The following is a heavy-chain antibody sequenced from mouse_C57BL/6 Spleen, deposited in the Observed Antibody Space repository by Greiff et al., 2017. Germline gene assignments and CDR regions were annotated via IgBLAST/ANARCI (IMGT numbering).Heavy chain of an antibody. V-gene: IGHV1-61*01. J-gene: IGHJ3*01. D-gene: IGHD2-12*01. CDR1: GYTFTSYW. CDR2: IYPSDSEP. CDR3: ARRGAYYSPWFAY. Sequence: QVQLQQPGAELVRPGSSVKLSCKASGYTFTSYWMDWVKQRPGQGLEWIGNIYPSDSEPHYNQKFTDKATLTVDKSSSTAYMQLSSLTSEDSAVYYCARRGAYYSPWFAYWGQGTLVTVSA.